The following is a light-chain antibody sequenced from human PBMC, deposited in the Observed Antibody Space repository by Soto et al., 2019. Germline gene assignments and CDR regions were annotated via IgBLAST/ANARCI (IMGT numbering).Light chain of an antibody. CDR3: QQYLTWLT. CDR1: QSVSSN. CDR2: GAS. V-gene: IGKV3-15*01. J-gene: IGKJ4*01. Sequence: EIVMTQSPATLSVSPGERATLSCRASQSVSSNLVWYQQKPGQAPRLLIYGASTRATGIPARFSGSGSGTEFTLTISSLQSEDFAVYYCQQYLTWLTFGVGTKVEIK.